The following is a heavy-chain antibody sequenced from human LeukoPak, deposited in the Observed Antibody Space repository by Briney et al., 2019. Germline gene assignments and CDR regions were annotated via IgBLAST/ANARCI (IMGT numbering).Heavy chain of an antibody. CDR1: GYAFTSYD. CDR3: ARGRTDCNNGVCSSNYYYMDV. Sequence: ASVKVSRKTSGYAFTSYDINWVRQAPGQGLEWMGWMNPNTGHTGSAEQFQGRVTMTRNTSISTAYMELSSLKSEDTATYYCARGRTDCNNGVCSSNYYYMDVWGKGTTVTVSS. J-gene: IGHJ6*03. V-gene: IGHV1-8*01. CDR2: MNPNTGHT. D-gene: IGHD2-8*01.